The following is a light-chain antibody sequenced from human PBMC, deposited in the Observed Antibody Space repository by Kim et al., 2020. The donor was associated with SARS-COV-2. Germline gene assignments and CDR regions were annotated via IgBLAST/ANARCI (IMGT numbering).Light chain of an antibody. V-gene: IGLV3-19*01. CDR3: TSRDSHGDHVV. Sequence: SSELTQDPAVSVALGQTVRLTCQGDSLKNYYASWYQQKPGQAPVLVLYASTNRPSGIPDRFSASRSGNTAFLTITGAQAEDEADYYCTSRDSHGDHVVFGGGTKVTVL. CDR1: SLKNYY. J-gene: IGLJ2*01. CDR2: AST.